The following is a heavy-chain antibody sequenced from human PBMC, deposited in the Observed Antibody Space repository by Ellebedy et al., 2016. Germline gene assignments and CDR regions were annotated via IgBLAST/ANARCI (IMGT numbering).Heavy chain of an antibody. CDR1: GDSINNDDYY. D-gene: IGHD2-2*01. V-gene: IGHV4-30-4*01. J-gene: IGHJ5*01. CDR3: VREGGYCRSTYCSNWFDS. Sequence: SETLSLXXIVSGDSINNDDYYWTWIRQPPGKGFEWIGNIHNTGNTYYNPSLKSRLTISFDTSKNHFSLNLTSVTAADTAIYYCVREGGYCRSTYCSNWFDSWGQGMLVTVSS. CDR2: IHNTGNT.